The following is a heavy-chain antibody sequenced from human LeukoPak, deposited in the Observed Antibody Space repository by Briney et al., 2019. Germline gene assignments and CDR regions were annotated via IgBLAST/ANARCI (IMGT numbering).Heavy chain of an antibody. Sequence: PSETLSLTCAVYGGSFSGYYWSWIRQPPGKGLEWIGEINHSGSTNYNPSLKSRVTMSVDTSKNQFSLKLSSVTAVDTAVYYCAGDRYYYGSGSYPYMDVWGKGTTVTISS. V-gene: IGHV4-34*01. CDR2: INHSGST. CDR1: GGSFSGYY. J-gene: IGHJ6*03. D-gene: IGHD3-10*01. CDR3: AGDRYYYGSGSYPYMDV.